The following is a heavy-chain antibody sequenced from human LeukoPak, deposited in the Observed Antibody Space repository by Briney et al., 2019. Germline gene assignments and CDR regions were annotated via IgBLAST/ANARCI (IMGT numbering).Heavy chain of an antibody. CDR1: GGSITSSNYY. CDR2: FYYSGST. D-gene: IGHD3-10*01. CDR3: VYYYGSGSVEY. V-gene: IGHV4-39*01. J-gene: IGHJ4*02. Sequence: SETLSLTCTVSGGSITSSNYYWGWIRQPPGKGLEWIGSFYYSGSTNYNPSLKGRVTISVDASKNQFSLKLSSVTAADTAVYYCVYYYGSGSVEYWGQGTLVTVSS.